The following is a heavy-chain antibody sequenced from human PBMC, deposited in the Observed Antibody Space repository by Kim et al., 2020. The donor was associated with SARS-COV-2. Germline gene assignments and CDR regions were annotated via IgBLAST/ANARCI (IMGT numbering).Heavy chain of an antibody. Sequence: SETLSLTCTVSGGSISSGSYYWSWIRQPAGKGLEWIGRIYTSGSTNYNPSLKSRDTISVDTSKNQFSLKLSSVTAADTAVYYCARATGRAVAGTGWFDPWGQGTLVTVSS. CDR2: IYTSGST. D-gene: IGHD6-19*01. CDR3: ARATGRAVAGTGWFDP. J-gene: IGHJ5*02. CDR1: GGSISSGSYY. V-gene: IGHV4-61*02.